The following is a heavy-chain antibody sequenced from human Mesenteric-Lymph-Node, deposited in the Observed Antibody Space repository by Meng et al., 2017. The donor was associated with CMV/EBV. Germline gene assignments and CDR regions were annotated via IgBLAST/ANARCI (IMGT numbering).Heavy chain of an antibody. CDR1: AYTLTELF. J-gene: IGHJ4*02. V-gene: IGHV1-24*01. D-gene: IGHD3-22*01. CDR2: FDPEDGET. CDR3: ATSSYDSSGAIDY. Sequence: ASVKVSCKVSAYTLTELFMHWVRQAPGKGREWMGGFDPEDGETIHAQKFQGRVTMTEDTSTDTAYMELSSLRSEDTAVYYCATSSYDSSGAIDYWGQGTLVTVSS.